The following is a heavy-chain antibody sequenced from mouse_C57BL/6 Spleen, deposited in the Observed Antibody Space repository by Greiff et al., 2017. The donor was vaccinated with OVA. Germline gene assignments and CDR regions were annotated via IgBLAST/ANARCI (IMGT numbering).Heavy chain of an antibody. CDR2: IDPEDGET. V-gene: IGHV14-2*01. D-gene: IGHD1-1*01. CDR1: GFNIKDYY. Sequence: VQLKESGAELVKPGASVKLSCTASGFNIKDYYMHWVKQRTEQGLEWIGRIDPEDGETKYAPKFQGKATITADTSSNTAYLQLSSLTSEDTAVYYCHYYYGSGYFDVWGTGTTVTVSS. CDR3: HYYYGSGYFDV. J-gene: IGHJ1*03.